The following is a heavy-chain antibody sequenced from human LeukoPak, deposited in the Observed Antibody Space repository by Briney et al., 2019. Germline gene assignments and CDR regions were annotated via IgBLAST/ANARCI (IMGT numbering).Heavy chain of an antibody. V-gene: IGHV4-59*01. Sequence: SETLSLTCTVSGGSISSYYWSWIRQPSGKGLEWIGYIFYSGYTNYNPSLKSRVTISADTSKNQFSLKLSSVTAADTAVYYCARNNWNYDYWGQGTLVTVSS. D-gene: IGHD1-20*01. CDR3: ARNNWNYDY. CDR1: GGSISSYY. J-gene: IGHJ4*02. CDR2: IFYSGYT.